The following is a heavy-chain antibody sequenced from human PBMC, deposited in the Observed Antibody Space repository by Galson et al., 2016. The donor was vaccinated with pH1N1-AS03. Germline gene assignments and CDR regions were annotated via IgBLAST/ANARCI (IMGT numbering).Heavy chain of an antibody. J-gene: IGHJ4*02. V-gene: IGHV3-30*02. CDR2: IRSVGDIK. Sequence: SLRLSCAASAFTFSRYGMHWVRQAPGKGLEWVAFIRSVGDIKFYADSVKGRFTISRDNSENTVLLQMNSLRAEDTAVYYCAKDIGDGHNYGADYWGQGTLVTVSS. CDR1: AFTFSRYG. D-gene: IGHD5-24*01. CDR3: AKDIGDGHNYGADY.